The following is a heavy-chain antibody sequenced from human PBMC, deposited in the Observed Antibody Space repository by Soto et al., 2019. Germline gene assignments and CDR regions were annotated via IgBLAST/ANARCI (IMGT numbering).Heavy chain of an antibody. V-gene: IGHV3-23*01. CDR1: GFTFSSYA. D-gene: IGHD2-2*01. Sequence: VGSLRLSCAASGFTFSSYALSWVRQAPGKGLEWVSVISGSGGSTDYADSVKGRFTMYRDNSMNTLYLQMNSLRAEDTAVYYCATVVPAALFYYGMDVWGQGTTVTVSS. CDR2: ISGSGGST. J-gene: IGHJ6*02. CDR3: ATVVPAALFYYGMDV.